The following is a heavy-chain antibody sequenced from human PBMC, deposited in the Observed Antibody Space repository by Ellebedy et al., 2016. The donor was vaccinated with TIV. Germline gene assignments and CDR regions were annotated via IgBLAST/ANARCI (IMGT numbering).Heavy chain of an antibody. CDR1: RFTFSSYG. D-gene: IGHD3-16*01. V-gene: IGHV3-33*01. Sequence: GESLKISXAASRFTFSSYGMHWVRQAPGKGLEWVAVIWYDGSNKYYADSVKGRFTISRDNSKNTLYLQMNSLRAEDTAVYYCARDHVLGEDYFDYWGQGTLVTVSS. CDR2: IWYDGSNK. CDR3: ARDHVLGEDYFDY. J-gene: IGHJ4*02.